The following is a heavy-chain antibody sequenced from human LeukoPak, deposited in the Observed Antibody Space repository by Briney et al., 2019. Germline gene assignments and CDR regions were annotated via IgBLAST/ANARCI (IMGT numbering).Heavy chain of an antibody. CDR1: GGPISSSSYY. Sequence: SETLPLTCTVSGGPISSSSYYWGWIRQPPGKGLEWIGSIYYSGSTYYNPSLKSRVTISVDTTKNQFSLKLSSVTAADTAVYYCARRNPATDYWGQGTLVTVSS. CDR3: ARRNPATDY. J-gene: IGHJ4*02. V-gene: IGHV4-39*01. CDR2: IYYSGST.